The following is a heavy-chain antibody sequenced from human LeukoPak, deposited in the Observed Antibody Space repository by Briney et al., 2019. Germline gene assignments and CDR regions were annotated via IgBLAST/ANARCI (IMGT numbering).Heavy chain of an antibody. CDR1: GGSISSYY. CDR2: IYYSGST. Sequence: SETLSLTCTVSGGSISSYYWSWIRQPPGKGLEWIGYIYYSGSTNYNPSLKSRVTISVDTSKNQFSLKLSSVTAADTAAYYCARGTKKFGYFDYWGQGTLVTVSS. D-gene: IGHD3-10*01. V-gene: IGHV4-59*01. CDR3: ARGTKKFGYFDY. J-gene: IGHJ4*02.